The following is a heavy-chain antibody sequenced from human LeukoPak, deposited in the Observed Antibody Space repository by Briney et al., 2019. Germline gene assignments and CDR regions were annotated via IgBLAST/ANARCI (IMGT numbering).Heavy chain of an antibody. Sequence: SETLSLTCTVSGGSISSSSYYWGWIRQPPGKGLEWIGSIFYSGSTYYNPSLKSRVTISVDTSKRQFSLNLRSVTAADTAVYYSARHAGAGFDYWGQGTLVTVSS. D-gene: IGHD6-19*01. CDR1: GGSISSSSYY. V-gene: IGHV4-39*01. CDR3: ARHAGAGFDY. CDR2: IFYSGST. J-gene: IGHJ4*02.